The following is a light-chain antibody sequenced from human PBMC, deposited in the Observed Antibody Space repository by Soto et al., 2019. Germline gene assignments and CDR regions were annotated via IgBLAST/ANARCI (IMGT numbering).Light chain of an antibody. CDR3: QQRSNWPRT. V-gene: IGKV3-11*01. Sequence: DIELTQSPATLSCSPGERATLSCRASQSVSSCLAWYQQKPGQAPRLLIYDASNMDTGIPSRFSGSGSGTDFTLTISSLKPEDFAVYYCQQRSNWPRTFGQGTKVEIK. CDR1: QSVSSC. CDR2: DAS. J-gene: IGKJ2*01.